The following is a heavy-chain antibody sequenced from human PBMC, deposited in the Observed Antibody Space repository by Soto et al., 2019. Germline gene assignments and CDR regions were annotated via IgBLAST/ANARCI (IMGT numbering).Heavy chain of an antibody. CDR2: INPSGGSR. J-gene: IGHJ5*02. CDR3: ERGWTNFRGTNNWFDP. Sequence: ASVKVSCKASGYTFTNYYIHWVRQAPGQGLEWMGIINPSGGSRDYAQKFQGRVTMTRDTSTSTVYMELRNLRSEDTAVYYCERGWTNFRGTNNWFDPCGQLNLVTVSS. V-gene: IGHV1-46*01. D-gene: IGHD1-7*01. CDR1: GYTFTNYY.